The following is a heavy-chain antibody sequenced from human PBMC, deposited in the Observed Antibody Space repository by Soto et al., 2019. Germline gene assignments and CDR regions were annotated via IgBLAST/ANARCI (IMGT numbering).Heavy chain of an antibody. V-gene: IGHV4-31*03. Sequence: TLSLTCTVSGGSISSGGYYWSWIRQHPGKGLEWIGYIYYSGSTYYNPSLKSRVTISVDTSKNQFSLKLSSVTAADTAVYYCARGVLRYLPYYYYYMDVWGKGTTVTVSS. CDR2: IYYSGST. J-gene: IGHJ6*03. CDR1: GGSISSGGYY. D-gene: IGHD3-9*01. CDR3: ARGVLRYLPYYYYYMDV.